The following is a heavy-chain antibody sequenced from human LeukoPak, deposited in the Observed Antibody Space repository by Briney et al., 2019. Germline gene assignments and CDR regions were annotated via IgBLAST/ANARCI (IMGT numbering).Heavy chain of an antibody. V-gene: IGHV3-7*01. Sequence: QPGGSLRLSCAASGFTFSNYWMSWVRQAPGKGLEWVANIKQDGSEKYYVDSVKGRFTISRDNAKKSLYLQVSSLRAEDTAVYYCARVGGDSSSWQFAYWGQGTLVTVSS. J-gene: IGHJ4*02. CDR1: GFTFSNYW. D-gene: IGHD6-13*01. CDR3: ARVGGDSSSWQFAY. CDR2: IKQDGSEK.